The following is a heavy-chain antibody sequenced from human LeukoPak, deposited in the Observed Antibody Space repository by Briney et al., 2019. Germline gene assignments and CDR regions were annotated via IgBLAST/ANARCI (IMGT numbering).Heavy chain of an antibody. V-gene: IGHV4-30-4*01. CDR2: IYYSGST. CDR3: AREYGDDNWFDP. CDR1: GGSISSGDYY. J-gene: IGHJ5*02. Sequence: SETLSLTCTVSGGSISSGDYYWSWIRQPPGKGLEWIGYIYYSGSTYYNPSLKSRVTVSVDTSKNQFSLKLSSVTAADTAVYYCAREYGDDNWFDPWGQGTLVTVSS. D-gene: IGHD2-21*02.